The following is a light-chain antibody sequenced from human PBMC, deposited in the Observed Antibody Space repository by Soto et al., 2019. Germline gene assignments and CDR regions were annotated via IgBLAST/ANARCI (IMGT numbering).Light chain of an antibody. CDR2: EVT. Sequence: QSALAQPASVSGSPGQSSAISCTGTSSDVGTYDYVSWYQQYPDKAPKLIIYEVTQRPSGVSNRFSGSKSGNTASLTISGLQAEDEADYYCSSHTSVNTRVFGTGNKVTVL. V-gene: IGLV2-14*01. J-gene: IGLJ1*01. CDR3: SSHTSVNTRV. CDR1: SSDVGTYDY.